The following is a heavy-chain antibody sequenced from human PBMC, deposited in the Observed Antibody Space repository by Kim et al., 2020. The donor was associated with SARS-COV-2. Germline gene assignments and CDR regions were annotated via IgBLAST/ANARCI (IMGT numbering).Heavy chain of an antibody. CDR2: IGTAGDT. J-gene: IGHJ6*02. D-gene: IGHD3-9*01. Sequence: GGSLRLSCAASGFTFSSYDMHWVRQATGKGLEWVSAIGTAGDTYYPGSVKGRFTISRENAKNSLYLQMNSLRAGDTAVYYCARADYDILTGYGGMDVWGQGTTVTVSS. V-gene: IGHV3-13*01. CDR1: GFTFSSYD. CDR3: ARADYDILTGYGGMDV.